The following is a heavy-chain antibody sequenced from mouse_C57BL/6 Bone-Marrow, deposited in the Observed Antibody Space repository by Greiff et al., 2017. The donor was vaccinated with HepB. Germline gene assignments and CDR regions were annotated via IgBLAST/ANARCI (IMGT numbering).Heavy chain of an antibody. CDR3: ARKDYDYDGGFDY. Sequence: VQLQQSGAELVRPGSSVKLSCKASGYTFTSYWMDWVKQRPGQGLEWIGNIYPSDSETHYNQKFKDKATLTVDKSSSTAYMQLSSLTSEDSAVYYCARKDYDYDGGFDYWGQGTTLTVSS. D-gene: IGHD2-4*01. CDR2: IYPSDSET. V-gene: IGHV1-61*01. CDR1: GYTFTSYW. J-gene: IGHJ2*01.